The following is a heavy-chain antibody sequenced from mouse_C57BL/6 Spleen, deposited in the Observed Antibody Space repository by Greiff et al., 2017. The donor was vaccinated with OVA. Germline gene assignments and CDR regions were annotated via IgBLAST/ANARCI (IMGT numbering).Heavy chain of an antibody. Sequence: QVQLQQSGAELVRPGSSVKLSCKASGYTFTSYWMDWVKQRPGQGLEWIGNIYPSDSETHYNQKFKDKATLTVDKSSSTAYMQLSSLTSEDAAVYYGARDYGNSVAYWGQGTLVTVSA. J-gene: IGHJ3*01. CDR1: GYTFTSYW. D-gene: IGHD2-1*01. CDR3: ARDYGNSVAY. V-gene: IGHV1-61*01. CDR2: IYPSDSET.